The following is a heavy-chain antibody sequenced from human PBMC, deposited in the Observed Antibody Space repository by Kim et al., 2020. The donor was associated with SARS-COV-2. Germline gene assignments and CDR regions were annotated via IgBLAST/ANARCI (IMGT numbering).Heavy chain of an antibody. Sequence: ASVKVSCKASGYTFTSYYMHWVRQAPGQGLEWMGIINPSGGSTSYAQKFQGRVTMTRDTSTSTVYMELSSLRSEDTAVYYCARDQEVGIAVAGTGSSGQSYYGMDVWGQGTTVTVSS. CDR2: INPSGGST. CDR3: ARDQEVGIAVAGTGSSGQSYYGMDV. D-gene: IGHD6-19*01. V-gene: IGHV1-46*01. CDR1: GYTFTSYY. J-gene: IGHJ6*02.